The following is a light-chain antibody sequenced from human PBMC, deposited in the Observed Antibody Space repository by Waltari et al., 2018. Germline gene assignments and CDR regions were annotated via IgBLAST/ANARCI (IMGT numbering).Light chain of an antibody. V-gene: IGLV2-14*03. J-gene: IGLJ3*02. CDR1: SSDVGAYNY. CDR3: SSFTRASSWV. Sequence: HSALAQPASVSGSPGQSIPLSCTGTSSDVGAYNYSPWYQQHPGKAPRLMIYDVNNRPSGVSNRFSGSKSGNTASLTISGLQAEDEADYYCSSFTRASSWVFGGGTKLTV. CDR2: DVN.